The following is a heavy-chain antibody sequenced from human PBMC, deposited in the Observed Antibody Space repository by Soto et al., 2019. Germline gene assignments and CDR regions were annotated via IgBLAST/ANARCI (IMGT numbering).Heavy chain of an antibody. D-gene: IGHD6-13*01. CDR2: ISSSSSYI. CDR3: ARDSLDIAAAGTI. J-gene: IGHJ4*02. Sequence: PGGSLRLSCAASGFTFSIYSMKWVRQAPGKGLEWVSSISSSSSYIYYADSVKGRFTISRDNAKNSLYLQMNSLRAEDTAVYYCARDSLDIAAAGTIWGQGTLVTVSS. CDR1: GFTFSIYS. V-gene: IGHV3-21*01.